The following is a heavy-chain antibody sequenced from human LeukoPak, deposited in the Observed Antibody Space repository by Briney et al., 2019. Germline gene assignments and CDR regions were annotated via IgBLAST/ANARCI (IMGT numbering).Heavy chain of an antibody. CDR2: ISTSGNTI. Sequence: GGSLRLSCAASGSTFSDYYMSWIRQAPGKGLEWVSYISTSGNTIYYADSVKGRFTISRDNAKNSLYLQMNSLRAEDTAVYYCAKDLWTVTTGKTDYWGQGTLVTVSS. D-gene: IGHD4-17*01. CDR3: AKDLWTVTTGKTDY. CDR1: GSTFSDYY. V-gene: IGHV3-11*01. J-gene: IGHJ4*02.